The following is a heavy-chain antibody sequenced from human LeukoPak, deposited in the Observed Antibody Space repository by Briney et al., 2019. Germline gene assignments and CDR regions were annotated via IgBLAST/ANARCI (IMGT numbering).Heavy chain of an antibody. CDR1: GYTFTGYY. CDR3: ARAYVWGSYRPLFDY. J-gene: IGHJ4*02. Sequence: ASVKVSCKASGYTFTGYYMHWVRQAPGQGLEWMGWINPNSGGTNYAQKFQGRVTMTRDTSISTAYMELSRLRSDDTAVYYCARAYVWGSYRPLFDYRGQGTLVTVSS. D-gene: IGHD3-16*02. V-gene: IGHV1-2*02. CDR2: INPNSGGT.